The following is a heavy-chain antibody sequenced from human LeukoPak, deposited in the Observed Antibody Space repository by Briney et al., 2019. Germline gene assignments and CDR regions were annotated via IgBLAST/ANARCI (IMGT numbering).Heavy chain of an antibody. CDR2: ISRSASNI. V-gene: IGHV3-21*01. CDR3: ARDPEGFGATYFDY. J-gene: IGHJ4*02. CDR1: GFIFSSYN. D-gene: IGHD3-16*01. Sequence: GGSLRLSCVASGFIFSSYNMKWVRQAPGKGLEWVSSISRSASNIYYADSVKGGFTISRDNAKNSFYLQMNSLRAEDTAVFYCARDPEGFGATYFDYWGQGTLVTVSS.